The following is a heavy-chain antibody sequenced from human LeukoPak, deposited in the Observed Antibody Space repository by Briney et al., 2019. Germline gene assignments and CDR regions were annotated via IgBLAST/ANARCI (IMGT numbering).Heavy chain of an antibody. CDR1: GYTFTSYY. D-gene: IGHD3-10*01. J-gene: IGHJ5*02. CDR2: INPSSGST. V-gene: IGHV1-46*01. Sequence: ASVKVSRKASGYTFTSYYMHWVRQAPGQGLEWMGIINPSSGSTSYTQKFQGRVTMTRDTSTSTVYMDLSSLRSEDTAVYYCARASSDFGELFPWGQGTLVTVSS. CDR3: ARASSDFGELFP.